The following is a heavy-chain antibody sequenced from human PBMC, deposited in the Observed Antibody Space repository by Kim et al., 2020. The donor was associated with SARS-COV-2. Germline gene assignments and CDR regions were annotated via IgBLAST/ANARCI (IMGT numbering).Heavy chain of an antibody. CDR3: ARGNGSGWPNWFDP. CDR2: INHSGST. CDR1: GGSFSGYY. Sequence: SETLSLTCAVYGGSFSGYYWSWIRQPPGKGLEWIGEINHSGSTNYNPSLKSRVTISVDTSKNQFSLKLSSVTAADTAVYYCARGNGSGWPNWFDPWGQGTLVTVSS. J-gene: IGHJ5*02. V-gene: IGHV4-34*01. D-gene: IGHD6-19*01.